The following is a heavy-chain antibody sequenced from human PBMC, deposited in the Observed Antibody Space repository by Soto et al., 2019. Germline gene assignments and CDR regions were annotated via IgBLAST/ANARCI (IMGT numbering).Heavy chain of an antibody. CDR3: AKDEDIVVVPAATPFDY. Sequence: GGSLRLSCAASGFNFRNYAMSWVRQPPGKGVEWVAFIHGNGSSTYYADSVKGRFTISRDNSKKTLYLQMNSLRAEDTAVYYCAKDEDIVVVPAATPFDYWGQGTLVTVSS. J-gene: IGHJ4*02. D-gene: IGHD2-2*01. V-gene: IGHV3-23*01. CDR2: IHGNGSST. CDR1: GFNFRNYA.